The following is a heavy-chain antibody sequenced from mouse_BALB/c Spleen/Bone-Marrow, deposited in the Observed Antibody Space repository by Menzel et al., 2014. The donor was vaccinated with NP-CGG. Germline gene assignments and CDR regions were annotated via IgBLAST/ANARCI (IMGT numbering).Heavy chain of an antibody. CDR1: GFNIKDTY. D-gene: IGHD2-14*01. CDR3: AAYYRYLAWFAY. J-gene: IGHJ3*01. CDR2: IDPANGNT. Sequence: EVKLQESGAELVKPGASVKLSCTASGFNIKDTYMHWVKQRPEQGPEWIGRIDPANGNTKYDPKFQGKATITADTSSNTAYLQLSSLTSEDTAVYYCAAYYRYLAWFAYWGQGTLVTVSA. V-gene: IGHV14-3*02.